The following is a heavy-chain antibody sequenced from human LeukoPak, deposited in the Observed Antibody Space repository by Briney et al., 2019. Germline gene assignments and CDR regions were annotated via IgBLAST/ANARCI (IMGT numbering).Heavy chain of an antibody. V-gene: IGHV4-38-2*02. J-gene: IGHJ4*02. CDR3: ARVSYNWNYAFFDY. CDR1: GYSISSGYY. CDR2: IYHSGST. Sequence: SETLSLTCTVSGYSISSGYYWGWIRQPPGKGLEWIGSIYHSGSTYYNPSLKSRVTISVDTSKNQFSLKLSSVTAAGTAVYYCARVSYNWNYAFFDYWGQGTLVTVSS. D-gene: IGHD1-7*01.